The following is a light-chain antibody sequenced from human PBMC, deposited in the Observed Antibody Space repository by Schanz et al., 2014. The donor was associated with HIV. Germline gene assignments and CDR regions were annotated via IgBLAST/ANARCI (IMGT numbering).Light chain of an antibody. J-gene: IGKJ2*03. CDR2: GAS. V-gene: IGKV3-20*01. CDR3: QQYGRLTYTYS. Sequence: EIVLTQSPGTLSLSPGERATLSCRASQTVTSDFLAWYQQTPGQAPRLLIYGASSRATGIPDRFSGSGSGTDFTLTISSLEPEDSAVYYCQQYGRLTYTYSFGQGTKLEIK. CDR1: QTVTSDF.